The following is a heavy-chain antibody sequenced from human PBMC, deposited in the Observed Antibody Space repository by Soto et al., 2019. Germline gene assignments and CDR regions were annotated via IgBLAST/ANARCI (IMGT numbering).Heavy chain of an antibody. CDR3: ARDSSGYSFMGWFDP. CDR2: INPNSGGT. CDR1: GYTFTGYY. D-gene: IGHD5-18*01. V-gene: IGHV1-2*02. J-gene: IGHJ5*02. Sequence: GASVKVSCKASGYTFTGYYMHWVRQAPGQGLEWMGWINPNSGGTNYAQKFQGRVTMTRDTSISTAYMELSRLRSDDTAVYYCARDSSGYSFMGWFDPWGQGTLVTVPQ.